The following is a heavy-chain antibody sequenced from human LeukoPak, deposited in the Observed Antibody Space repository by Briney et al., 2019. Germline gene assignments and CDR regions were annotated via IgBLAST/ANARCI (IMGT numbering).Heavy chain of an antibody. D-gene: IGHD4-17*01. CDR1: GFTFSSYA. CDR3: ARSHDDYGGEFDY. CDR2: ISYDGSNK. Sequence: GGSLRLSCAASGFTFSSYAMHWVRQAPGKGLEWVAVISYDGSNKYYADSVKGRFTISRDNSKNTLYLQTNSLRAEDTAVYYCARSHDDYGGEFDYWGQGTLVTVSS. J-gene: IGHJ4*02. V-gene: IGHV3-30-3*01.